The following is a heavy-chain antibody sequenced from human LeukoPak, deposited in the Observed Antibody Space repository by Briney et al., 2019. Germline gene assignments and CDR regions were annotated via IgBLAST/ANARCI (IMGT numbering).Heavy chain of an antibody. D-gene: IGHD3-22*01. Sequence: PSETLSLTCTVSGGSISSYYWSWIRQSPGKGLEWIGYIYHSGSTNYNPSFKGRVTISVDTSKNHFSLRLSSVTAADTAVYYCAVDDDSTGYYFSMDVWGKGTTVTVSS. V-gene: IGHV4-59*01. J-gene: IGHJ6*03. CDR1: GGSISSYY. CDR2: IYHSGST. CDR3: AVDDDSTGYYFSMDV.